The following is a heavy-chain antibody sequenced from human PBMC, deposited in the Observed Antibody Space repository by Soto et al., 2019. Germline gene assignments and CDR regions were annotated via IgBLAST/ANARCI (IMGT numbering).Heavy chain of an antibody. J-gene: IGHJ5*01. V-gene: IGHV3-7*01. D-gene: IGHD6-13*01. CDR3: ARERQQLAGPFDS. Sequence: PGGSLRLSCAASGFTISKYWMSWVRQAPGKGLEWVANIKQDGSERYSVDSVKGRFTISRDNAKNSLYLQMSSLRAEDTALYYCARERQQLAGPFDSCGQGPLVTVSS. CDR1: GFTISKYW. CDR2: IKQDGSER.